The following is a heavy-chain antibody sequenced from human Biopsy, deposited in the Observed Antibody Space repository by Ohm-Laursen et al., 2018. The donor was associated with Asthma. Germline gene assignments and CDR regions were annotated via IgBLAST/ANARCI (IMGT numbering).Heavy chain of an antibody. J-gene: IGHJ4*02. Sequence: SVEVSCKASGYTFRSYGVSWVRQAPGQGLEWMGWINPFTGDTHFGQKFQGRVTMTTDTSTDTAYMELRSLRSDDTAVYYCARHPYNFGGFDYWGQGSLVLVSS. D-gene: IGHD5-24*01. V-gene: IGHV1-18*04. CDR3: ARHPYNFGGFDY. CDR2: INPFTGDT. CDR1: GYTFRSYG.